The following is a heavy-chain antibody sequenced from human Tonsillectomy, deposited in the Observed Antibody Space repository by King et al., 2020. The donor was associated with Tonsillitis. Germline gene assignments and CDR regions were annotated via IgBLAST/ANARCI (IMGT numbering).Heavy chain of an antibody. J-gene: IGHJ4*02. V-gene: IGHV3-21*01. D-gene: IGHD6-19*01. Sequence: EAQLVQSGGGLVKPGRSLRVSCAASGFTFSDYSMNWVRQAPGKGLEWVASISGSGEFIEYAESVKGRFTISRDNARNSLTLQMDSLRAEDTAVYYCVRESISTGWYLYYFDSWGPGTLVTVSS. CDR3: VRESISTGWYLYYFDS. CDR2: ISGSGEFI. CDR1: GFTFSDYS.